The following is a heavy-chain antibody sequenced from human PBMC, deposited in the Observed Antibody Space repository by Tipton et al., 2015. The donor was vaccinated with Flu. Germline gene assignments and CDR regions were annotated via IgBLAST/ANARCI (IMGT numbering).Heavy chain of an antibody. V-gene: IGHV3-15*01. CDR1: GFPFTIAW. CDR2: IRAEGDGGTT. Sequence: SLRLSCAASGFPFTIAWMNWVRQAPGKGLEWIGHIRAEGDGGTTDYAAAVEGRFTISRDDSTQMVILQMNDLKTEDTARYYCTTGYASTWYAWGQGTLVTVSS. D-gene: IGHD2-2*01. J-gene: IGHJ5*02. CDR3: TTGYASTWYA.